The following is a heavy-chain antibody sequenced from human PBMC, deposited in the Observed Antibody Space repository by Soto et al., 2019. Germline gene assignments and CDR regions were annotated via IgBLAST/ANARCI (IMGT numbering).Heavy chain of an antibody. D-gene: IGHD5-12*01. J-gene: IGHJ4*02. CDR2: IIPIFGTA. Sequence: SVKVSCKASGGTFSSYAISWVRQAPGQGLEWMGGIIPIFGTANYAQKFQGRVTITADESTSTAYMELSSLRSEDTAVYYCAREEYSGYDSYYWGQGTLVTVSS. V-gene: IGHV1-69*13. CDR3: AREEYSGYDSYY. CDR1: GGTFSSYA.